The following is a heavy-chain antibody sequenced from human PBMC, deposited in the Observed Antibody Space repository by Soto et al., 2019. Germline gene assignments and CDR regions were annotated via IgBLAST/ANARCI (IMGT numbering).Heavy chain of an antibody. CDR1: GGTFSSYA. D-gene: IGHD2-2*01. V-gene: IGHV1-69*13. J-gene: IGHJ6*02. Sequence: ASVKVSCKASGGTFSSYAISWVRQAPGQGLEWMGGIIPISDTTNYAQKFQGRVTITADESTSTAYMELSSLRSEDTAVYYCARSQGSSTSLEIYYYYYYGMDVWGQGTTVTVSS. CDR2: IIPISDTT. CDR3: ARSQGSSTSLEIYYYYYYGMDV.